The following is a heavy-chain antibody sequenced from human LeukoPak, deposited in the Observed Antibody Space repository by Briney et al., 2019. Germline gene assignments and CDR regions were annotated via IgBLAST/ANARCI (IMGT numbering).Heavy chain of an antibody. CDR1: GGSISSSSYY. CDR2: IYYSGNT. CDR3: ARHTKVGSKPDAFDI. D-gene: IGHD1-26*01. Sequence: SETLSLTCIVSGGSISSSSYYWGWIRQPPGKGLEWTGSIYYSGNTYYNPSLKSRVTISVDTSKNEFSLKLSSVTAADTAVYYCARHTKVGSKPDAFDIWGQGTMVTVSS. V-gene: IGHV4-39*01. J-gene: IGHJ3*02.